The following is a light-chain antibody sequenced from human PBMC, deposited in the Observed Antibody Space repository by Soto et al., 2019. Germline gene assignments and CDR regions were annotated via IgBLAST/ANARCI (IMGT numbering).Light chain of an antibody. CDR1: SSDVGGYNY. V-gene: IGLV2-14*01. CDR2: EVS. Sequence: QSVLAQPASVSGSPGQSITISCTGTSSDVGGYNYVSWYQQHPGKAPKLMIYEVSNRPSGVSNRFSGSKSGNTASLTISGLQAEDEADYYCSSYTSSSTRVFGRGTKVTGL. CDR3: SSYTSSSTRV. J-gene: IGLJ1*01.